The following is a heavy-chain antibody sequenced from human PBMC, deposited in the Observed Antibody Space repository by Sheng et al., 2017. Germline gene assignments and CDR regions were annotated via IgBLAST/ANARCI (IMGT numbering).Heavy chain of an antibody. CDR1: GGTFSSYA. D-gene: IGHD3-3*01. CDR3: ARVVVLRFLEWSEKSRDDAFDI. Sequence: QVQLVQSGAEVKKPGSSVKVSCKASGGTFSSYAISWVRQAPGQGLEWMGGIIPIFGTANYAQKFQGRVTITADESTSTAYMELSSLRSEDTAVYYCARVVVLRFLEWSEKSRDDAFDIWGQG. V-gene: IGHV1-69*01. CDR2: IIPIFGTA. J-gene: IGHJ3*02.